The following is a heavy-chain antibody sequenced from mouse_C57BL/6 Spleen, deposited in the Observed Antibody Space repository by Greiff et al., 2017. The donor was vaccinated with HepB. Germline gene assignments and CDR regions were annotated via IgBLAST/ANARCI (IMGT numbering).Heavy chain of an antibody. V-gene: IGHV1-64*01. Sequence: VQLQQPGAELVKPGASVKLSCKASGYTFTSYWMHWVKQRPGQGLEWIGMIHPNSGSTNYNEKFKSKATLTVDKSSSTASMQLSSLTSEDSAVYYCARPGVVAYYYAMDYWGQGTSVTVSS. J-gene: IGHJ4*01. CDR2: IHPNSGST. CDR1: GYTFTSYW. D-gene: IGHD1-1*01. CDR3: ARPGVVAYYYAMDY.